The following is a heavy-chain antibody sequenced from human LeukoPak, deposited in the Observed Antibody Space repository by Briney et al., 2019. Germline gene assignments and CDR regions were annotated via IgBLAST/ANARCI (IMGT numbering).Heavy chain of an antibody. V-gene: IGHV3-48*01. CDR3: AREPGVSYGMDV. D-gene: IGHD3-3*01. CDR1: GFNFSVHS. Sequence: PGGSLRLSCAASGFNFSVHSMNWVRQAPGKGLEWISYISRTSSNIYYADSLKGRFTISRDNAKNSLYLQMSSLRVEDTAVYYCAREPGVSYGMDVWGQGTTVTVSS. CDR2: ISRTSSNI. J-gene: IGHJ6*02.